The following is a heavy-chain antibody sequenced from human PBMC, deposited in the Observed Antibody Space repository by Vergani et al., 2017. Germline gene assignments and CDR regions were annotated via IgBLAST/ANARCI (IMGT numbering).Heavy chain of an antibody. CDR3: ARDLFYYDSSGYYSGFFDY. D-gene: IGHD3-22*01. Sequence: EVQLVESGGGLVKPGGSLRLSCAASGFTFSSYSMIWVRQAPGKGLEWVSSISSSSSYIYYADSVKGRFTISRDNAKNSLYLQMNSLRAEDTAVYYCARDLFYYDSSGYYSGFFDYWGQGTLVTVSS. CDR2: ISSSSSYI. J-gene: IGHJ4*02. CDR1: GFTFSSYS. V-gene: IGHV3-21*01.